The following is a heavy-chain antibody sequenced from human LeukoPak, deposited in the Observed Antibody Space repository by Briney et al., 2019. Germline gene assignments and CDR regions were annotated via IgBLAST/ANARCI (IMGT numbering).Heavy chain of an antibody. Sequence: PGGSLRLSCSASGFSFSSFDMHWVRQAPGKGLEYVSAISSNGGRTYYADSVKGRFTISRDNSKNTLYLQMSSLRAEDTAVYYCVNPYCTSSTCCPNWGQGTLVTVSS. CDR2: ISSNGGRT. CDR1: GFSFSSFD. D-gene: IGHD2-2*01. V-gene: IGHV3-64D*09. J-gene: IGHJ4*02. CDR3: VNPYCTSSTCCPN.